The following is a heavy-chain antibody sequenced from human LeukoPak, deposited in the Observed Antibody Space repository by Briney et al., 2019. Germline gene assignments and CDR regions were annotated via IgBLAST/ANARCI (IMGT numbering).Heavy chain of an antibody. CDR3: ARQLYSNYNYFDY. V-gene: IGHV4-59*08. CDR1: GGSISSYY. J-gene: IGHJ4*02. D-gene: IGHD4-11*01. Sequence: PSETLSLTCTVSGGSISSYYWSWIRQPPGKGLEWIGYTHYSGSTNYNPSLKSRVTISGDTSENQFSLKLSSVTAADTAVYYCARQLYSNYNYFDYWGQGTLVTVSS. CDR2: THYSGST.